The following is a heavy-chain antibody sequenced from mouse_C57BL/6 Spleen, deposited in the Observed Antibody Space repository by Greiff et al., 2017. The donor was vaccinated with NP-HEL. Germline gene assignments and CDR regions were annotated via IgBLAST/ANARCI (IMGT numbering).Heavy chain of an antibody. CDR2: ISGGGGNT. Sequence: VQLKESGGGLVKPGGSLKLSCAASGFTFSSYTMSWVRQTPEQRLDWVATISGGGGNTYSPDSVKGRFTISRDNAKSTLYLRMSSLEYEDTAMDCCARNYYGSSYFDSWRERTTLPVPS. CDR1: GFTFSSYT. CDR3: ARNYYGSSYFDS. D-gene: IGHD1-1*01. V-gene: IGHV5-9*04. J-gene: IGHJ2*01.